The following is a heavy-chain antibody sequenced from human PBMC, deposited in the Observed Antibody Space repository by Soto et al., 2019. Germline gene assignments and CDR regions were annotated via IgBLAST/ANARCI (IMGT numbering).Heavy chain of an antibody. CDR1: GFTFSSYS. J-gene: IGHJ6*02. CDR2: ISSSSSYI. Sequence: SLRLSGAASGFTFSSYSMNWVRQAKGKGLEWVSSISSSSSYIYYADSVKGRFTISRDNAKNSLYLQMNSLRAEDTAVYYCARVIRYCSGGSCYGYYGMDVWGQGTTVTVSS. CDR3: ARVIRYCSGGSCYGYYGMDV. V-gene: IGHV3-21*01. D-gene: IGHD2-15*01.